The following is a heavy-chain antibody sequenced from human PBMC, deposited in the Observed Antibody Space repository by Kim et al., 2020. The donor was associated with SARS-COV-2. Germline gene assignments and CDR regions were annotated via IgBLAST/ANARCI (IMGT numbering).Heavy chain of an antibody. V-gene: IGHV3-33*01. J-gene: IGHJ6*03. CDR1: EFTFRSYG. CDR2: MWNDVTTK. CDR3: ARGDSSSSYYYYMDV. Sequence: GGSLRLSCAASEFTFRSYGMHWVRQAPGKGLEWVAVMWNDVTTKYYADSVKGRFTISRDNSKDTLYLQMNSLRAEDTALYYCARGDSSSSYYYYMDVWGKGTKVTVSS. D-gene: IGHD3-22*01.